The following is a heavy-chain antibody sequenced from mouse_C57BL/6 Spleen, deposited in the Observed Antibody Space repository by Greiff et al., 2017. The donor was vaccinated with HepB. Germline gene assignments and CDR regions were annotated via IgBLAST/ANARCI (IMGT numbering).Heavy chain of an antibody. CDR3: AGELGSRYFDY. Sequence: EVQVVESGGGLVKPGGSLKLSCAASGFTFSSYAMSWVRQTPEKRLEWVATISDGGRYTYYPDNVKGRFTISRDNAKNNLYLQIGHMKSEDTAMYYCAGELGSRYFDYWGQGTTLTVSS. D-gene: IGHD4-1*01. CDR1: GFTFSSYA. V-gene: IGHV5-4*01. J-gene: IGHJ2*01. CDR2: ISDGGRYT.